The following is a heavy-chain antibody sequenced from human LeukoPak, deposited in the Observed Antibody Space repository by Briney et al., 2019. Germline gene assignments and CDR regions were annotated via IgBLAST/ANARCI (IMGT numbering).Heavy chain of an antibody. CDR1: GYTFTSYA. D-gene: IGHD2-15*01. J-gene: IGHJ5*02. CDR3: ARDRGSNWFDP. Sequence: ASVKVSCKASGYTFTSYAKHWVRQAPGQRLEWMGWINAGNGNTKYSQKFQGRVTITRDTSASTAYMELSSLRSEDTAVYYCARDRGSNWFDPWGQGTLVTVSS. V-gene: IGHV1-3*01. CDR2: INAGNGNT.